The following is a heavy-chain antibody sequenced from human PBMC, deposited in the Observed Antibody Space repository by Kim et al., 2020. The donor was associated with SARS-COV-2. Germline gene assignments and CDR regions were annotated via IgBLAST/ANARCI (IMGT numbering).Heavy chain of an antibody. CDR2: IYYSGST. D-gene: IGHD4-17*01. J-gene: IGHJ4*02. Sequence: SETLSLTCTVSGGSISSYYWSWIRQPPGKGLEWIGYIYYSGSTNYNPSLKSRVTISVDTSKNQFSLKLSSVTAADTAVYYCARDGSDGDYHGYFDYWGQGTLVTVSS. V-gene: IGHV4-59*01. CDR3: ARDGSDGDYHGYFDY. CDR1: GGSISSYY.